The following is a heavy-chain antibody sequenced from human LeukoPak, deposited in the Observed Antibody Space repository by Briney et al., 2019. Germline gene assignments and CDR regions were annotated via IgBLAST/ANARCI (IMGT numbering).Heavy chain of an antibody. D-gene: IGHD4-23*01. J-gene: IGHJ4*02. Sequence: GASVKVSCKASGYTFTGYYMHWVRQAPGQGLEWMGWISAYNGNTNYAQKLQGRVTMTTDTSTSTAYMELRSLRSDDTAVYYCARDWVNRPTVGYNWGQGTLVTVSS. CDR3: ARDWVNRPTVGYN. CDR1: GYTFTGYY. CDR2: ISAYNGNT. V-gene: IGHV1-18*04.